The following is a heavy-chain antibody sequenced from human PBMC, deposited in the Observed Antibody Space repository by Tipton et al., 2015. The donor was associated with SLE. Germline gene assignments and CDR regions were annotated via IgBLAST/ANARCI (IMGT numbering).Heavy chain of an antibody. CDR1: GGSVNSSSYA. Sequence: TLSLTCTVSGGSVNSSSYAWGWIRQPPGNDFEWIGNIFYTGNSNYNVSFKSRVTLSIDTPKNQFSLKLISMTAADTAVYYCARAGLATSYYYYMDVWGKGTTVTVSS. CDR3: ARAGLATSYYYYMDV. CDR2: IFYTGNS. V-gene: IGHV4-39*07. J-gene: IGHJ6*03. D-gene: IGHD5-12*01.